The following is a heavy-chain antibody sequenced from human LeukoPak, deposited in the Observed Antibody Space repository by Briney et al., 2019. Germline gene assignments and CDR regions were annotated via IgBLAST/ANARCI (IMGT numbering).Heavy chain of an antibody. Sequence: PGGSLRLSCAASGFSFSNAWMSWVRQAPGKGLEWVGRIKSKTDGGTTDYAAPVKGRFTISRDDSKNTLYLQMNSLKPEDTAVYYCTTDLSTGFWDAFDIWAQGTMVTVSS. D-gene: IGHD1-14*01. CDR1: GFSFSNAW. CDR3: TTDLSTGFWDAFDI. V-gene: IGHV3-15*01. CDR2: IKSKTDGGTT. J-gene: IGHJ3*02.